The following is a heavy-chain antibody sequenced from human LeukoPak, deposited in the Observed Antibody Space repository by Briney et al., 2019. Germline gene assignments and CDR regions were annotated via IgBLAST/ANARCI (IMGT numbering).Heavy chain of an antibody. CDR2: IYYSGST. Sequence: PSETLSLTCTVSGGSISSYYWSWIRQPPGKGLEWIGYIYYSGSTNYNPSLKSRVTISVDTSKNQFSLKLSSVTAADTAVYYCARTLKLRFLEWLPGGAGYNWFDPWGQGTLVTVSS. V-gene: IGHV4-59*08. CDR3: ARTLKLRFLEWLPGGAGYNWFDP. D-gene: IGHD3-3*01. CDR1: GGSISSYY. J-gene: IGHJ5*02.